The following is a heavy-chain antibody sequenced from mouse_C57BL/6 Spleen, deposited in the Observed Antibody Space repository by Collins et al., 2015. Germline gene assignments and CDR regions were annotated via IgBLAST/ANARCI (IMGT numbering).Heavy chain of an antibody. CDR3: ARWDSTSYWYFDV. CDR1: FTDYN. D-gene: IGHD1-1*01. V-gene: IGHV1-18*01. Sequence: FTDYNMDWVKQSHGKSLEWIGDINPNNGGTIYNQKFKGKATLTVDKSSSTAYMDLRSLTSEDTAVYYCARWDSTSYWYFDVWGTGTTVTVSS. CDR2: INPNNGGT. J-gene: IGHJ1*03.